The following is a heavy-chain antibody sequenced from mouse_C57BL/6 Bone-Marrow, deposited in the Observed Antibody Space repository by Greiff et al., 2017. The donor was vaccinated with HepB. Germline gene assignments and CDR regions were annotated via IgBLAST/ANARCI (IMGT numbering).Heavy chain of an antibody. CDR1: GYAFSSYW. D-gene: IGHD1-1*01. Sequence: VQLQESGAELVKPGASVKISCKASGYAFSSYWMNWVKQRPGKGLEWIGQIYPGDGDTNYNGKFKGKDTLTADKSSSTAYMQLSSLTSEDSAVYFCARRDYAYAMDYWGQGTSVTVSS. CDR3: ARRDYAYAMDY. CDR2: IYPGDGDT. V-gene: IGHV1-80*01. J-gene: IGHJ4*01.